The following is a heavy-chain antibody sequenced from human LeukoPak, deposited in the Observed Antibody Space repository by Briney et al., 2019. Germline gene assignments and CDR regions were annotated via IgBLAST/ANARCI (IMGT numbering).Heavy chain of an antibody. V-gene: IGHV3-9*01. CDR1: GLTFDDYA. J-gene: IGHJ3*02. CDR3: AKDLGVGLNAFDI. D-gene: IGHD4/OR15-4a*01. CDR2: ISWNSGSI. Sequence: PGGSLRLSCAASGLTFDDYAMHWVRQAPGKGLEWVSGISWNSGSIGYADSVKGRFTISRDNAKNSLYLQMNSLRAEDTALYCCAKDLGVGLNAFDIWGQGTMVTVSS.